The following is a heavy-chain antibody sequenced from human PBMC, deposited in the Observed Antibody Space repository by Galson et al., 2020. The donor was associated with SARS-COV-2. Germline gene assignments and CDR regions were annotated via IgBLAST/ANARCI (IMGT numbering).Heavy chain of an antibody. CDR1: GFTFSSYW. V-gene: IGHV3-7*03. D-gene: IGHD6-13*01. CDR3: ARDGLAAAGRDYYYYGMDV. Sequence: GGSLRLSCAASGFTFSSYWMSWVRQAPGKGLEWVANIKQDGSEKYYVDSVKGRFTISRDNAKNSLYLQMNSLRAEDTAVYYCARDGLAAAGRDYYYYGMDVWGQGTTVTVSS. CDR2: IKQDGSEK. J-gene: IGHJ6*02.